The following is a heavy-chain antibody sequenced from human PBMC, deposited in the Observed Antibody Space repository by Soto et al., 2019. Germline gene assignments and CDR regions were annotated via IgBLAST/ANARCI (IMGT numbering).Heavy chain of an antibody. V-gene: IGHV4-59*01. Sequence: PSETLSLTCTVSGGSISSYYWSWIRQPPGKGPEWIGYIYYSGSTNYNPSLKSRVTISVDTSYLELRGLTSDDTAVYYCTKDAKFDDIYTGYFVNDLWGQGTPVTVSS. D-gene: IGHD3-9*01. CDR1: GGSISSYY. CDR3: TKDAKFDDIYTGYFVNDL. J-gene: IGHJ5*02. CDR2: IYYSGST.